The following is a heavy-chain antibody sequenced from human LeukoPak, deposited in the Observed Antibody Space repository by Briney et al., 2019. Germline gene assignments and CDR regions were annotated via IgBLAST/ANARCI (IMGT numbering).Heavy chain of an antibody. V-gene: IGHV1-69*01. CDR2: IIPIFGTA. J-gene: IGHJ3*02. CDR1: GGTFSSYA. Sequence: GSSVKVSCKASGGTFSSYAISWVRQAPGQGLEWMGGIIPIFGTANYAQKFQGRVTITADESTSTAYMEPSSLRSEDTAVYYCARRYDILTGYSPDAFDIWGQGTMVTVSS. D-gene: IGHD3-9*01. CDR3: ARRYDILTGYSPDAFDI.